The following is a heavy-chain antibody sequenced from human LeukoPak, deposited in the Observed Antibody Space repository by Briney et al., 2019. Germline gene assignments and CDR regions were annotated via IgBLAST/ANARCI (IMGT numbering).Heavy chain of an antibody. CDR3: AREDVDILTGYLLCH. CDR2: IWYDGSNK. Sequence: GGSLRLSCAASGFTFSSYGMHWVRQAPGKGLEWVAVIWYDGSNKYYADSVKGRFTISRDNSKNTLYLQMNSLRAEDTAVYYCAREDVDILTGYLLCHWGQGTLVTVSS. V-gene: IGHV3-33*01. J-gene: IGHJ4*02. CDR1: GFTFSSYG. D-gene: IGHD3-9*01.